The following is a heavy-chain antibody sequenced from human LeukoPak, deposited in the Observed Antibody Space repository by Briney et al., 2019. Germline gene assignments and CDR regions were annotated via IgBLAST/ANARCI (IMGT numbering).Heavy chain of an antibody. CDR1: GFTFSSYA. J-gene: IGHJ5*02. Sequence: GGSLRLSCAASGFTFSSYAMSWVRQAPGKGREWVSAINSSGDKTYYADSVKGRFTISRDNSKNTLNLQMTSLRAEDTAIYFCAREVHGSGTIKLDLWGQGTQLIVSS. V-gene: IGHV3-23*01. CDR3: AREVHGSGTIKLDL. CDR2: INSSGDKT. D-gene: IGHD3-10*01.